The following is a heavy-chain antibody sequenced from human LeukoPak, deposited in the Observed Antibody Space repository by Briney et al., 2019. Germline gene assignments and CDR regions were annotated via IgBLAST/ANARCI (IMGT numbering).Heavy chain of an antibody. J-gene: IGHJ2*01. Sequence: SETLSLTCTVSGGSISSGGYYWSWIRQHPGKGLEWIGYTYYSGSTYYNPSLKSRVTISVDTSKNQFSLKLSSVTAADTAVYYCARDSPYYGSGSYRYFDLWGRGTLVTVSS. D-gene: IGHD3-10*01. CDR3: ARDSPYYGSGSYRYFDL. CDR1: GGSISSGGYY. CDR2: TYYSGST. V-gene: IGHV4-31*03.